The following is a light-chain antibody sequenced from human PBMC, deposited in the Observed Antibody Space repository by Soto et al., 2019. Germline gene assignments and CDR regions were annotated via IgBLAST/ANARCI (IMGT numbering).Light chain of an antibody. CDR1: SSDIGGSKY. J-gene: IGLJ1*01. Sequence: QSVLTQPASLSGSPGQSITISCAGTSSDIGGSKYVSWYQQHPGKAPKLIIYEVTYRPSGVSARFSGSKSGNTASLTVSGLQAEDEADYYCSSKRSSDTLYVFGTGTKLTV. CDR2: EVT. CDR3: SSKRSSDTLYV. V-gene: IGLV2-14*01.